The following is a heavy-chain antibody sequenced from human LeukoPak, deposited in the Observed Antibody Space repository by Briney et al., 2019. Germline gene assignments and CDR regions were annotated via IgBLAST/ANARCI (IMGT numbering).Heavy chain of an antibody. D-gene: IGHD3-22*01. CDR3: ARVIDYYDSSGFDY. CDR2: INHSGST. V-gene: IGHV4-34*01. CDR1: GGSFSGYY. Sequence: SETLSLTCAVYGGSFSGYYWSWIRKPPGKGLEWIGEINHSGSTNYNPSLKSRVTISVDTSKNQFSLKLSSVTAADTAVYYCARVIDYYDSSGFDYWGQGTLVTVSS. J-gene: IGHJ4*02.